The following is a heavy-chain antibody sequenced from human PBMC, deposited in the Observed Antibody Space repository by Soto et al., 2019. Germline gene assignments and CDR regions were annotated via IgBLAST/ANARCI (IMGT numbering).Heavy chain of an antibody. D-gene: IGHD3-10*01. Sequence: QMQLVQSGPEVKKPGTSMKVSCKASGVTFNSSAVQWVRQARGQRLEWIGWIVVGSGNTNYAQKFQERVTITRDMSTSTAYMELSSLRSEDTAVYYCAADGAATSLGYFQHWGQGTLVTVSS. CDR3: AADGAATSLGYFQH. CDR1: GVTFNSSA. J-gene: IGHJ1*01. CDR2: IVVGSGNT. V-gene: IGHV1-58*01.